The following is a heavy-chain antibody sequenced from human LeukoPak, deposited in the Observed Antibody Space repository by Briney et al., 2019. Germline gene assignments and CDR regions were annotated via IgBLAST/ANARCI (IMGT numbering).Heavy chain of an antibody. J-gene: IGHJ3*02. V-gene: IGHV4-4*07. Sequence: KPSETLSLTCTVSGGSVSSYYWSWIRQPAGKGLEWIGRIYNSGITDYNPSLKSRVTMSVDTSKNQFSLKLSSVTAADTAVYYCAKVGVTMILDAFDIWGQGTMVTVSS. D-gene: IGHD3-22*01. CDR2: IYNSGIT. CDR1: GGSVSSYY. CDR3: AKVGVTMILDAFDI.